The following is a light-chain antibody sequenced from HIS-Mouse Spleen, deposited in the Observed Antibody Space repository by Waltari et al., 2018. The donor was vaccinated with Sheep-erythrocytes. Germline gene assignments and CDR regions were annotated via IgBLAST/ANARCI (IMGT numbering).Light chain of an antibody. CDR3: CSYAGSYNHV. Sequence: QSALTQPRSVSGSPGQSVTISCTGTSSDVGGYNYVPWYQQHPGKAPKLTIYDVSKGSSVVPDRFSGSKSGNTASLTISGLQAEDEADYYCCSYAGSYNHVFATGTKVTVL. V-gene: IGLV2-11*01. CDR2: DVS. J-gene: IGLJ1*01. CDR1: SSDVGGYNY.